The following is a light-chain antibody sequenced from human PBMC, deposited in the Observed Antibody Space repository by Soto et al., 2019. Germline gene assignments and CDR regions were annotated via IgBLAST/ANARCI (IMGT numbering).Light chain of an antibody. Sequence: EIVMTQSPATLSVSPGERATLSCRASQSVFSNLAWYQQKPGQAPRLLIYGASMRATGVPARFSGGGSGTEFTLSISSLQSEDFAVYYCQEYNNLPMYTFGQGTKLEIK. CDR3: QEYNNLPMYT. CDR2: GAS. V-gene: IGKV3D-15*01. CDR1: QSVFSN. J-gene: IGKJ2*01.